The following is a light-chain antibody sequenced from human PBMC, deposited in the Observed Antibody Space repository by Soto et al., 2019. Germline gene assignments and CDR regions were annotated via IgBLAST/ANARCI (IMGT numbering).Light chain of an antibody. CDR3: QVWDSSSVYV. CDR2: YDS. J-gene: IGLJ1*01. CDR1: NIGSKS. Sequence: SYELTQPPSVSVAPGKTARITCGGNNIGSKSVHWYQQKPGQAPVLVIYYDSDRPSGIPERFSGSNSGNTATLTISRVEAGDEADYYCQVWDSSSVYVFGTGTKLTVL. V-gene: IGLV3-21*04.